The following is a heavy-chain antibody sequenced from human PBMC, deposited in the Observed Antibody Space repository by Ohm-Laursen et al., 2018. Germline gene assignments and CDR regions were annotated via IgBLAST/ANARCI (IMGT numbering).Heavy chain of an antibody. V-gene: IGHV4-4*07. CDR3: ARVLDYHELRGVLSYWYFDL. CDR2: IYTTGGT. Sequence: SETLSLTCSVSGGSISSYYWSWIRQPAGKGLEWIGRIYTTGGTNNNPSLKSRVTMSVDTTKNQFSLKLSSVTAADTAVYFCARVLDYHELRGVLSYWYFDLWGRGTLVTVSS. CDR1: GGSISSYY. J-gene: IGHJ2*01. D-gene: IGHD3-10*01.